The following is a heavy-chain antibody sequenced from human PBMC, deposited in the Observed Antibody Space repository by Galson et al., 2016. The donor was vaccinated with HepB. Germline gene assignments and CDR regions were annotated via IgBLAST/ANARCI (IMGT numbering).Heavy chain of an antibody. CDR3: AKKGEDNTDAFDI. J-gene: IGHJ3*02. Sequence: SLRLSCAASGFIFSTYGMHWVRQAPGKGLEWVAVVSYDGTNKYYADSVKGRFTISRDNSKNTLYLQMNRLRAEDTAVYNCAKKGEDNTDAFDIWGQGTMVTVSS. CDR2: VSYDGTNK. CDR1: GFIFSTYG. D-gene: IGHD3-10*01. V-gene: IGHV3-30*18.